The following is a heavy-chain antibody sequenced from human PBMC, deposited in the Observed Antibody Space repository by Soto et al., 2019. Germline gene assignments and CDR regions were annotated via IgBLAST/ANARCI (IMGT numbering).Heavy chain of an antibody. CDR2: ISYDGSNK. CDR1: GFTFSSYA. V-gene: IGHV3-30-3*01. CDR3: ARERKYSSSPTFDY. J-gene: IGHJ4*02. Sequence: GGSLRLSCAASGFTFSSYAMHWVRQAPGKGLEWVAVISYDGSNKYYADSVKGRFTISRDNSKNTLYLQMNSLRAEDTAVYYCARERKYSSSPTFDYWGQGTLVTVSS. D-gene: IGHD6-6*01.